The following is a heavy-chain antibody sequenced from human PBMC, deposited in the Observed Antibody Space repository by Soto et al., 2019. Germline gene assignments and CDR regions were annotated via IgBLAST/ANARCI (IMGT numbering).Heavy chain of an antibody. CDR1: GGTFSSYA. CDR3: ARSQGGSSSLDIYYYYYYGMDV. D-gene: IGHD1-26*01. CDR2: IIPIFGTA. J-gene: IGHJ6*02. V-gene: IGHV1-69*01. Sequence: QVQLVQSGAEVKKPGSSVKVSCKAPGGTFSSYALSWVRQAPGQGREWMGGIIPIFGTAKYAQKFQGRVTITADESTSTGYMELSSLRSEDTAVYYFARSQGGSSSLDIYYYYYYGMDVWGQGTTVTVSS.